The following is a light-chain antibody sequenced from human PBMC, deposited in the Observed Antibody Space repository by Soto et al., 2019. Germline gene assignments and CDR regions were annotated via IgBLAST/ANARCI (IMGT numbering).Light chain of an antibody. V-gene: IGKV2-28*01. CDR2: LGS. Sequence: DIVMTQSPLCLPVTPGERASISCRSSQSLLNSNGYNYLDWYLQKPGQSPQLLIYLGSNRASGVPDRFSGSGSGTDFTLKISRVEADDVGVYYCMQVLQAPLTFGGGTKVDIK. CDR3: MQVLQAPLT. J-gene: IGKJ4*01. CDR1: QSLLNSNGYNY.